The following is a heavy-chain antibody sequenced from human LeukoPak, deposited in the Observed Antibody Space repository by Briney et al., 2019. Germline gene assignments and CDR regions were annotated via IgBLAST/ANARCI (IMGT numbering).Heavy chain of an antibody. D-gene: IGHD3-22*01. CDR3: AKDSDYYHSSGYYYAYFQH. CDR2: ISSSSSTL. CDR1: GFTFSTYS. J-gene: IGHJ1*01. V-gene: IGHV3-48*02. Sequence: LSGGSLRFSGAGSGFTFSTYSMNWVRQAPGKGLEGVSYISSSSSTLYYADSVKGRFTISRDNAKNSLYLQMNSLRDEDTAVYYCAKDSDYYHSSGYYYAYFQHWGQGTLVTVSS.